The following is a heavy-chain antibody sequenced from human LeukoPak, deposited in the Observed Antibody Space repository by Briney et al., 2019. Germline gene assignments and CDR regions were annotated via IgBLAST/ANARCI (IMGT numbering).Heavy chain of an antibody. CDR2: FYSDGST. CDR1: GFTVSSNY. Sequence: QTGGSLRLSCAASGFTVSSNYMNGVRRAPGKGLEWVSAFYSDGSTYYADSVKGRFTLSRDNSKNTLYLQMNSLRAEDTAVYYCARATYYYDSSGYRDFYFDDWGQGTLVTVSS. V-gene: IGHV3-53*01. CDR3: ARATYYYDSSGYRDFYFDD. D-gene: IGHD3-22*01. J-gene: IGHJ4*02.